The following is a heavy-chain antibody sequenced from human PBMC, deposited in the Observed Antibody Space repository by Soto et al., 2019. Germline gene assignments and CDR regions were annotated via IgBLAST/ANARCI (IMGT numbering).Heavy chain of an antibody. J-gene: IGHJ6*03. V-gene: IGHV4-59*08. CDR3: ARQGSSSWYPGFHYMDV. CDR1: GGSISSYY. CDR2: IYYSGST. D-gene: IGHD6-13*01. Sequence: SETLSLTCTVSGGSISSYYWSWIRQPPGKGLEWIGYIYYSGSTNYNPSLKSRVTISVDTSKNQFSLKLSSVTAADTAVYYCARQGSSSWYPGFHYMDVWGKGTTVTVSS.